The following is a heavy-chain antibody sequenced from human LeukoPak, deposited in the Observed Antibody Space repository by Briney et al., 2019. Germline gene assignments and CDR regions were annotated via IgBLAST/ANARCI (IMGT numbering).Heavy chain of an antibody. J-gene: IGHJ4*02. CDR1: GFIFTNYN. Sequence: GGSLRLSCAASGFIFTNYNMNWVRQAPGKGLEWVSSISSSSSYIYYADSVKGRFTISRDNSKNTLYLQMNSLRAEDTAVYYCARAPRGGTMDPYYFDYWGQGTLVTVSS. D-gene: IGHD3-16*01. CDR3: ARAPRGGTMDPYYFDY. CDR2: ISSSSSYI. V-gene: IGHV3-21*01.